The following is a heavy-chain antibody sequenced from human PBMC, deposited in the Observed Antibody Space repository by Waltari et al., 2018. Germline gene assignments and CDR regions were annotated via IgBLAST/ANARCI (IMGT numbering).Heavy chain of an antibody. V-gene: IGHV4-59*01. J-gene: IGHJ5*02. CDR2: IDYSGRT. Sequence: QVQLQESGPGLVKPSETLSLTCTVSGGSISSYYWSWIRQPPGKGLEWIGYIDYSGRTNYNPSLKIRVTISGDTSKNQFSLKLSSVTAADTAVYYCARVIRVQQQLVYTHNWFDPWGQGTLVTVSS. CDR3: ARVIRVQQQLVYTHNWFDP. CDR1: GGSISSYY. D-gene: IGHD6-13*01.